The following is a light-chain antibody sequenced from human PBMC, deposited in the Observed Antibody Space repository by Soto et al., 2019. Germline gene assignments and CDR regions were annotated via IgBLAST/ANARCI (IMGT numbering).Light chain of an antibody. CDR3: QHFGRSPPEIT. Sequence: EIVLTQSPGTLSLSAGERVTLSCRASQSVSSNYLTWYQQQPGQAHMLLIFGTSYRATGIPDRLSGSGAGTDFTLTINRQEPEDCALYYCQHFGRSPPEITFDPVTKVDLK. J-gene: IGKJ3*01. CDR1: QSVSSNY. CDR2: GTS. V-gene: IGKV3-20*01.